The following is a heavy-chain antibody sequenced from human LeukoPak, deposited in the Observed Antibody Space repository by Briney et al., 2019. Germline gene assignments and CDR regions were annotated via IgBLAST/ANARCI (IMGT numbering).Heavy chain of an antibody. J-gene: IGHJ2*01. CDR1: GFIFGSHT. V-gene: IGHV3-21*01. CDR3: ARDPGYSESVGSRWYFDL. CDR2: ISSSGDYI. D-gene: IGHD5-18*01. Sequence: PGGSLRLSCAASGFIFGSHTMNWVRQAPGKGLEWVASISSSGDYIFSADSMKGRFTISRDNTKNSLFLQMSSLRAEDTAVYFCARDPGYSESVGSRWYFDLWGRGTLVTVSS.